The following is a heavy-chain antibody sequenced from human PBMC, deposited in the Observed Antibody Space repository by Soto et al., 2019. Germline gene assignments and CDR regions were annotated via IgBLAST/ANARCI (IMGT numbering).Heavy chain of an antibody. CDR1: GGTFGSYA. D-gene: IGHD4-4*01. Sequence: SVKVSCKASGGTFGSYAISWVRQAPGQGLEXMGXXIXXFXTXXXAXXXQGRFTISRDNSKSTLYLQTNSLRPEDTAVYYCAKPVFSGNSTSDYWGQGTLVTVSS. J-gene: IGHJ4*02. CDR2: XIXXFXTX. CDR3: AKPVFSGNSTSDY. V-gene: IGHV1-69*05.